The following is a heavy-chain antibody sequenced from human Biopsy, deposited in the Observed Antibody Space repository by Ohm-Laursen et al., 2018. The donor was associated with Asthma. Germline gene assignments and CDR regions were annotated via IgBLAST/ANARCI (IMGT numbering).Heavy chain of an antibody. Sequence: SLVKVSCKASGYNFISFAIHWVRQALGQRLEWMGWVNTGNGDTKYSQKFQGRVTITGDTSASTAYMELRSLRSEDTATYYCARTYYDFLTGQVKDVFGVWGQGTMVTVSS. J-gene: IGHJ3*01. D-gene: IGHD3-9*01. CDR2: VNTGNGDT. CDR3: ARTYYDFLTGQVKDVFGV. V-gene: IGHV1-3*04. CDR1: GYNFISFA.